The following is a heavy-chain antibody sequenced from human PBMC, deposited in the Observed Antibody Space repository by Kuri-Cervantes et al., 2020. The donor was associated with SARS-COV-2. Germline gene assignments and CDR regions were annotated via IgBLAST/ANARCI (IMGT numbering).Heavy chain of an antibody. CDR3: ASGNDFSLDY. Sequence: SETLSLTCTVSYASMTSFYWSWIWQSPGRGLEWIGYMYYTGKSNYNPSLESRVSMSLAASESRFFLTLTSVTTADTAIYYCASGNDFSLDYWGQGILVTVSS. V-gene: IGHV4-59*01. D-gene: IGHD4-11*01. J-gene: IGHJ4*02. CDR1: YASMTSFY. CDR2: MYYTGKS.